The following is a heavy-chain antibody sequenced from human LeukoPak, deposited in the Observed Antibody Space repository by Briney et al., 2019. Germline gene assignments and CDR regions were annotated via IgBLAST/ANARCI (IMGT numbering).Heavy chain of an antibody. CDR2: IIPIFGTA. CDR1: GGTFSSYA. V-gene: IGHV1-69*05. D-gene: IGHD3-22*01. J-gene: IGHJ2*01. Sequence: SVKVSCKASGGTFSSYAISWVRQAPEQGLEWMGGIIPIFGTANYAQKFQGRVTITTDESTSTAYMELSSLRSEDTAVYYCASPYYYDSSGYQRAHWYFDLWGRGTLVTVSS. CDR3: ASPYYYDSSGYQRAHWYFDL.